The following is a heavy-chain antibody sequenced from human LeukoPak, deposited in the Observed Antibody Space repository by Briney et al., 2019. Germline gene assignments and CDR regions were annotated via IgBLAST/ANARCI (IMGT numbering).Heavy chain of an antibody. Sequence: SQTLSLTCAVSGGSISSGDYYWSWIRQPPGKGLEWIAHMYYSGSTYYNPSLKSRVTMSADTSKNQLSLKLSSVTAADTAVYYCARPYYYDSRIDPWGQGILVTVSS. CDR1: GGSISSGDYY. CDR3: ARPYYYDSRIDP. V-gene: IGHV4-30-4*01. J-gene: IGHJ5*02. D-gene: IGHD3-22*01. CDR2: MYYSGST.